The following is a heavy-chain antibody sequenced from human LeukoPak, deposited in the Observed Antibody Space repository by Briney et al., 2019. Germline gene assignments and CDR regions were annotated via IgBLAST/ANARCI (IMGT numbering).Heavy chain of an antibody. Sequence: GGSLRLSCAASGFTFDDYGMSWVRQAPGKGLEWVSGINWNGGSTGYADSVKGRFTISRDNAKNSLHLQMNSLRAEDTALYYCARAVPAAIEYAFDIWGQGTMVTVSS. CDR3: ARAVPAAIEYAFDI. CDR2: INWNGGST. D-gene: IGHD2-2*02. V-gene: IGHV3-20*04. CDR1: GFTFDDYG. J-gene: IGHJ3*02.